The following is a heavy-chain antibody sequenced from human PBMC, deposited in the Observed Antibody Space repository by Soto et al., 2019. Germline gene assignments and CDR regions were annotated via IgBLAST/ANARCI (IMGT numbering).Heavy chain of an antibody. CDR3: ARGLGGVIVPDYYYYMDV. CDR1: GYTFTSYD. CDR2: MNPNSGNT. V-gene: IGHV1-8*01. Sequence: GASVKVSCKASGYTFTSYDINWVRQATGQGLEWMGWMNPNSGNTGYAQKFQGRVTMTRNTSISTAYMELSSLRSEDTAVYYCARGLGGVIVPDYYYYMDVWGKGTTVTGSS. J-gene: IGHJ6*03. D-gene: IGHD3-16*02.